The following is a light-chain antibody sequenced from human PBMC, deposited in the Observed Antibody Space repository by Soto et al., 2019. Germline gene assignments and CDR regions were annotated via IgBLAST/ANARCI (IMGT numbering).Light chain of an antibody. J-gene: IGLJ3*02. CDR1: SSNIGSNY. V-gene: IGLV1-47*02. CDR3: AAWEDGLRGVA. Sequence: QSVLTQPHSASGTPGQRVTISGSGSSSNIGSNYVYWYQQLPGTAPKLLIYSNYQRPSGVPDRFSGSKSGTSASLDISGLRSDDEADYYGAAWEDGLRGVAFGGGTTLTVL. CDR2: SNY.